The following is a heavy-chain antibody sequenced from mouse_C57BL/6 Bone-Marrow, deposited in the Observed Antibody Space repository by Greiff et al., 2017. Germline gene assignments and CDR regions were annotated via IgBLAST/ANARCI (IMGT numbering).Heavy chain of an antibody. CDR1: GFTFSDFY. J-gene: IGHJ1*03. D-gene: IGHD2-5*01. Sequence: EVKLMESGGGLVQSGRSLRLSCATSGFTFSDFYMEWVRQAPGKGLEWIAASRNKANDSTTEYSASVKGRFIVSRATSPTILYLQMNALRAEDTAIYYCARDALYSNSTYWYFDVWGKGTTLTVSS. CDR2: SRNKANDSTT. V-gene: IGHV7-1*01. CDR3: ARDALYSNSTYWYFDV.